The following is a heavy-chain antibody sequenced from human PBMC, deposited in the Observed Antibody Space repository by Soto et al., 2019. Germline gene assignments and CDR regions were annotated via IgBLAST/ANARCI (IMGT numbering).Heavy chain of an antibody. CDR1: GYTFTSYG. D-gene: IGHD2-2*01. Sequence: ASVKVSCKASGYTFTSYGISWVRQALGQGLEWMGWISAYNGNTNYAQKLQGRVTMTTDTSTSTAYMELRSLRSDDTAVYYCARDQEIVVVPAAIPNWYDPWGQGTLVTVSS. V-gene: IGHV1-18*01. J-gene: IGHJ5*02. CDR2: ISAYNGNT. CDR3: ARDQEIVVVPAAIPNWYDP.